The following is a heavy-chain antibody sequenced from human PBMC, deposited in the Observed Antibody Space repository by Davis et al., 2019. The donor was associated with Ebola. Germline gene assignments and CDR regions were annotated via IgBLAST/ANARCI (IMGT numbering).Heavy chain of an antibody. CDR1: GYTFTGYY. CDR3: ARGELDFWSGYYWGYGMDV. CDR2: ISAYNGNT. J-gene: IGHJ6*02. Sequence: ASVKVSCKASGYTFTGYYMHWVRQAPGQGLEWMGWISAYNGNTNYAQKLQGRVTMTTDTSTSTAYMELRSLRSGDTAVYYCARGELDFWSGYYWGYGMDVWGQGTTVTVSS. V-gene: IGHV1-18*04. D-gene: IGHD3-3*01.